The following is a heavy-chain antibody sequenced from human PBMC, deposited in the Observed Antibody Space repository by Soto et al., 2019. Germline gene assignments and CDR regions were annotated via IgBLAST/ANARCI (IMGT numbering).Heavy chain of an antibody. J-gene: IGHJ6*02. CDR3: AREGVSYYGMDV. CDR2: IYYSGST. V-gene: IGHV4-30-4*01. CDR1: GGSISSGDYY. Sequence: QVQLQESGPGLVKPSQTLSLTCTVSGGSISSGDYYWSWIRQPPGKGLEWIGYIYYSGSTYYNPYLQSRVTISVDTSKNQFSLKLSSVTAADAAVYYCAREGVSYYGMDVWGQGTTVTVSS. D-gene: IGHD6-13*01.